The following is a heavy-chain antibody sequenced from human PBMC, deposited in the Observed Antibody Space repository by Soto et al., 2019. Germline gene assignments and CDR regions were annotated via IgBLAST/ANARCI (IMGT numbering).Heavy chain of an antibody. CDR3: ARADEGRSSSGRDN. V-gene: IGHV3-7*05. CDR2: INEDGSEK. Sequence: EVQLVESGGGLVQPGGSLRLSCAASGITFSSYWMSWVRQAPGRGLEWVANINEDGSEKYYVDSVKGRFTISRDNAQKSLYLQMNSLRAEDTAVYYCARADEGRSSSGRDNWGQGTLVTVSS. J-gene: IGHJ4*02. D-gene: IGHD6-6*01. CDR1: GITFSSYW.